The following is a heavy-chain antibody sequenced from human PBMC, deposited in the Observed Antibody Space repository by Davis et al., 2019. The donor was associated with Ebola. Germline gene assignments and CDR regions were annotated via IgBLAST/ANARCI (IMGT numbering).Heavy chain of an antibody. CDR2: ISWNSGSI. CDR1: GFPFDDYA. CDR3: ARVLLGGSYYAVYYYYGMDV. J-gene: IGHJ6*02. Sequence: PGGSLRLSCAASGFPFDDYAMHWVRQAPGKGLEWVSGISWNSGSIGYADSVKGRFTISRDNAKNSLYLQMNSLRAEDTAVYYCARVLLGGSYYAVYYYYGMDVWGQGTTVTVSS. V-gene: IGHV3-9*01. D-gene: IGHD1-26*01.